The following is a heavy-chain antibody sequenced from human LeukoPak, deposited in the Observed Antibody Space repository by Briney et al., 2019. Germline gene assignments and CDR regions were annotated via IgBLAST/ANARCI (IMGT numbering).Heavy chain of an antibody. Sequence: SEILSLTCIVSGGSISSTSSSWDWIRQSPGKGLEWIGTIYYSGSTDYNPSLKSRVTMSVETSKNQFSLKLSSVTAADTAVYYCARNISTVANGARYNWFDPWGPGTLVTVSS. CDR3: ARNISTVANGARYNWFDP. CDR1: GGSISSTSSS. J-gene: IGHJ5*02. CDR2: IYYSGST. D-gene: IGHD4-11*01. V-gene: IGHV4-39*01.